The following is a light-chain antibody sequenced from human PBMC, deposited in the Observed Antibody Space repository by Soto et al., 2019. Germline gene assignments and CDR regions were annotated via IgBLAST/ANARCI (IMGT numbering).Light chain of an antibody. J-gene: IGLJ2*01. CDR1: SSNIGTNT. Sequence: QSVLTQPPSASGTPGQRVTISCSGSSSNIGTNTVIWYQQLPGAAPKLLIDSDNHRPSGVPDRVSGSKSGTSASLAISGLQYEDEADYYCSAWDVSLVVFGGGTKVTVL. V-gene: IGLV1-44*01. CDR2: SDN. CDR3: SAWDVSLVV.